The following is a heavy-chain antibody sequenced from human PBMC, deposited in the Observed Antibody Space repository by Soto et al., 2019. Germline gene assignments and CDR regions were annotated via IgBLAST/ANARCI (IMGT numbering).Heavy chain of an antibody. J-gene: IGHJ5*02. CDR3: ARGGTSGSAVFNWFDP. Sequence: SETLSLTCSVTGASVSTYSWSWIRQSPGKGLEWIGYIHYNGGTNYTPSLRSRVAISVDTSKNQLSLNLTSLTAADTAVYYCARGGTSGSAVFNWFDPWGQGTLVTVSS. D-gene: IGHD3-10*01. CDR2: IHYNGGT. V-gene: IGHV4-59*02. CDR1: GASVSTYS.